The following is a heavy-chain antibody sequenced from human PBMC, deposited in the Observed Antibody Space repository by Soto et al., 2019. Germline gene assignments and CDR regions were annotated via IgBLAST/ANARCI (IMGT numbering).Heavy chain of an antibody. D-gene: IGHD1-7*01. CDR2: TYYRSKWYN. CDR3: ARDYEHWNYGQAAAYYYYYGMDV. Sequence: SQTLSLTCAISGDSVSSNSAAWNWIRQSPSRGLEWLGRTYYRSKWYNDYAVSVKSRITINPDTSKNQFSLQLNSVTPEDTAVYYCARDYEHWNYGQAAAYYYYYGMDVWGQGTTVTVSS. V-gene: IGHV6-1*01. J-gene: IGHJ6*02. CDR1: GDSVSSNSAA.